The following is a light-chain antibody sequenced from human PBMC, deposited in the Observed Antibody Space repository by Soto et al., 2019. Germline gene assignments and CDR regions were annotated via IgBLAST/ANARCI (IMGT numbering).Light chain of an antibody. CDR2: DAS. CDR3: QQFNNWLT. CDR1: QGISSS. Sequence: ALQLTQSPSSLSASVGDRVTITCRASQGISSSLAWYQQKPGKAPKLLIYDASSLESGVPSRFSGSGSGTDFTLTISSLQPEDFATYYCQQFNNWLTFGGGTKVEIK. V-gene: IGKV1D-13*01. J-gene: IGKJ4*01.